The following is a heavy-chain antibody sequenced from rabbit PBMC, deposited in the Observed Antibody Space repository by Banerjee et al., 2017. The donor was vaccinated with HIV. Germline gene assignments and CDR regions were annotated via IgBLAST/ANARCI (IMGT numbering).Heavy chain of an antibody. V-gene: IGHV1S45*01. D-gene: IGHD1-1*01. CDR1: GFTLSSSDS. CDR3: ARAGGCENYFNL. Sequence: QEQLVESGGGLVQPEGSLTLTCKASGFTLSSSDSMCGVLQAPGKGLECIGCIVAGSSGTTYYASWAKGRFTISKTSSTTVTLQMTSLTAADTATYFCARAGGCENYFNLWGPGTLVTVS. J-gene: IGHJ4*01. CDR2: IVAGSSGTT.